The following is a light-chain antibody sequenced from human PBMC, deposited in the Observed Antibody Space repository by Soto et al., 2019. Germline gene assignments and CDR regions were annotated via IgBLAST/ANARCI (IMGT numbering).Light chain of an antibody. V-gene: IGKV3-20*01. CDR1: QSVNRNY. Sequence: EIVLTQSPGTLSLSPGERATLSCRASQSVNRNYLAWYQQEPGQAPRLLIYGASSRATDIPDRFSGSGSGTDFTLIISRLEPEDFAVYYCQHYGSSPPKYTFGQGTKLENK. CDR2: GAS. J-gene: IGKJ2*01. CDR3: QHYGSSPPKYT.